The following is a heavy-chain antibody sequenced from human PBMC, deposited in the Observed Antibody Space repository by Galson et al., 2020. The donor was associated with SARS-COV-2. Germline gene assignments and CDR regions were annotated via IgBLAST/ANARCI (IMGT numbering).Heavy chain of an antibody. D-gene: IGHD6-13*01. J-gene: IGHJ6*02. CDR2: INHSGST. Sequence: SQASETLSLTCDVYSGSFSGYYWTWIRQPPGKGLEWIGEINHSGSTSYNPSLGSRVIISVDKSKKQFSLKLSYVTAADTGVYYCARGAVAGPRHYYGMEVWGQGTTVTVSS. V-gene: IGHV4-34*01. CDR3: ARGAVAGPRHYYGMEV. CDR1: SGSFSGYY.